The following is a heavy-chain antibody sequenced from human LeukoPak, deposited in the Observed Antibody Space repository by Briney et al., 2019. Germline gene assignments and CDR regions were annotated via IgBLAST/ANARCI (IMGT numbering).Heavy chain of an antibody. J-gene: IGHJ4*02. CDR3: ARGYYYDSSGYYYGHAY. CDR1: GFTFDDYG. Sequence: GGSPRLXCAASGFTFDDYGMSWVRQAPGKGLEWVSGINWNGGSTGYADSVKGRFTISRDNAKNSLYLQMNSLRAEDTALYYCARGYYYDSSGYYYGHAYWGQGTLVTVSS. CDR2: INWNGGST. D-gene: IGHD3-22*01. V-gene: IGHV3-20*04.